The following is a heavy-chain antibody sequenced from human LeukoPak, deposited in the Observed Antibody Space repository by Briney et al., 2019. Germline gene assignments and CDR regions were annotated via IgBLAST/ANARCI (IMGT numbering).Heavy chain of an antibody. CDR2: INQGGSDK. CDR1: GFTFSGHW. D-gene: IGHD1-14*01. J-gene: IGHJ4*02. Sequence: SGGSLRLSCAASGFTFSGHWMGWVRQAPGKGLEWVANINQGGSDKYYVDSVKGRFTISRDNANNLLYLQMNSLRGEDTAVYYCTRDRSRAEDDWGQGTLVTVSS. V-gene: IGHV3-7*01. CDR3: TRDRSRAEDD.